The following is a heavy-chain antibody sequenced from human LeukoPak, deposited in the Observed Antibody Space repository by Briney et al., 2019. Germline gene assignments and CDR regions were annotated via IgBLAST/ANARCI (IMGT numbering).Heavy chain of an antibody. D-gene: IGHD3-10*01. V-gene: IGHV4-4*07. Sequence: KPSETLSLTCTVCGGSINSYWSWIRQPAGKGLEWIGRISGSGTITYNPALQSRLSISIDTSKNQFSLKLMSVTAADTAVYYCARDSGTTGEVKFDPWGQGTLVTVSS. CDR2: ISGSGTI. CDR3: ARDSGTTGEVKFDP. J-gene: IGHJ5*02. CDR1: GGSINSY.